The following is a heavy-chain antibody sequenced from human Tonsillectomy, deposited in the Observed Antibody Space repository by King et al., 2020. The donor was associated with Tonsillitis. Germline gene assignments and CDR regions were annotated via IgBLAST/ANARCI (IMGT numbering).Heavy chain of an antibody. V-gene: IGHV3-64D*06. J-gene: IGHJ4*02. CDR2: ISDNGGIM. Sequence: VQLVESGGGLVQPGGSLRLSCSASGFTFSDYAMHWVRQATGKGLEYVSGISDNGGIMYCADSVKGRCAISRDNSRNTLYLQMSSLRAEDTALYYCTTTGDFWGQGILVTVSS. CDR1: GFTFSDYA. CDR3: TTTGDF. D-gene: IGHD1-1*01.